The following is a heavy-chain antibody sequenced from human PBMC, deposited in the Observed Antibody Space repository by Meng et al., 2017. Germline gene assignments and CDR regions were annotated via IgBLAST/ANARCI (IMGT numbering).Heavy chain of an antibody. CDR1: GYTFTAYY. CDR3: ARDENISLGKLFGDY. CDR2: INPDTGDT. J-gene: IGHJ4*02. Sequence: ASVTVSCQPSGYTFTAYYIHWVRQAPGQGLEWMGHINPDTGDTLYAQKLQGRVSMTEDTSISPAYLELCGLRSDDTAVYYCARDENISLGKLFGDYWGQGILVIASS. V-gene: IGHV1-2*06. D-gene: IGHD2-21*01.